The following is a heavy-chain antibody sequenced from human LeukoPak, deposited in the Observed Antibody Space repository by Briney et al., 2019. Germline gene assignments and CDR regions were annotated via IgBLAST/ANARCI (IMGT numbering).Heavy chain of an antibody. Sequence: SETLSLTCTVSGGSINRYYWSWIRQPAGKGLEWIGRIYSTGSTNYNPSLKSRVTMSVDTSKNHFSLKLNSVTAADTAVYYCARHLGAQSLIAFDIWGQGTMVTLSS. J-gene: IGHJ3*02. D-gene: IGHD3-16*01. V-gene: IGHV4-4*07. CDR3: ARHLGAQSLIAFDI. CDR2: IYSTGST. CDR1: GGSINRYY.